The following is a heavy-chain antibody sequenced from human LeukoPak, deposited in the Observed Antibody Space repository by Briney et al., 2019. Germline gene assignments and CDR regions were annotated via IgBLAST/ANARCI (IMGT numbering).Heavy chain of an antibody. Sequence: GGSLRLSCAASGFTFSSYSMNWVRQAPGKGLEWVSYISSSSSTIYYADSVKGRFTISRDNAKNSLYLQMNSLRAEDTAVYYCARRGSSGWFSYYFDYWGQGTLVTVSS. CDR3: ARRGSSGWFSYYFDY. V-gene: IGHV3-48*04. CDR2: ISSSSSTI. D-gene: IGHD6-19*01. J-gene: IGHJ4*02. CDR1: GFTFSSYS.